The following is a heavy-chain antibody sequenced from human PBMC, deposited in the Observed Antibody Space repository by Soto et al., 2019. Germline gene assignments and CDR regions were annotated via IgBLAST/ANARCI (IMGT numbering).Heavy chain of an antibody. Sequence: PGETLKISCKGSGYSFTSYWIGWGRQMPGKGLEWMGIIYPGDSDTRYSPSFQGQVTISADKSISTAYLQWSSLKASDTAMYYCARGGYCSSTSCPNPYYYGMDVWGQGTTVTVSS. CDR3: ARGGYCSSTSCPNPYYYGMDV. CDR2: IYPGDSDT. CDR1: GYSFTSYW. V-gene: IGHV5-51*01. J-gene: IGHJ6*02. D-gene: IGHD2-2*01.